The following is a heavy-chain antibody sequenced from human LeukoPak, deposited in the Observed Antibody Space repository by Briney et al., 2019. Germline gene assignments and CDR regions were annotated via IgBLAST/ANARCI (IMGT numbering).Heavy chain of an antibody. J-gene: IGHJ6*01. Sequence: PSETLSLTCAVYGGSFSGYYWSWIRQPPGKGLEWIGEINHSGSTNYNPFLKSRVTISVDTSKNQFSLKLSSVTAADTAVYYCASSYDSSGDYYYYYGMDVWGKGPRSPSPQ. CDR1: GGSFSGYY. CDR3: ASSYDSSGDYYYYYGMDV. D-gene: IGHD3-22*01. V-gene: IGHV4-34*01. CDR2: INHSGST.